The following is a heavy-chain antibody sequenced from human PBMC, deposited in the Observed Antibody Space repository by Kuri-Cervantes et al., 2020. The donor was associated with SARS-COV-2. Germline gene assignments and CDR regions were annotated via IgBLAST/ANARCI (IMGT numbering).Heavy chain of an antibody. CDR2: ISGSGGST. J-gene: IGHJ4*01. Sequence: GESLKISCAASGFTFSSYAMSWVRQAPGKGLEWVSAISGSGGSTYYADSVKGRFTISRDNSKNTLYLQMNSLRAEDTAVYYCAKDHMAAMVRGPRGYFDYWGQEPWSPSPQ. D-gene: IGHD3-10*01. V-gene: IGHV3-23*01. CDR3: AKDHMAAMVRGPRGYFDY. CDR1: GFTFSSYA.